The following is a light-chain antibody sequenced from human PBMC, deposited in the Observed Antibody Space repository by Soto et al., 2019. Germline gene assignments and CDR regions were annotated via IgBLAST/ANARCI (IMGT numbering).Light chain of an antibody. V-gene: IGKV3-15*01. CDR3: QQYNDWPLT. J-gene: IGKJ1*01. CDR1: QSVSSN. CDR2: GAF. Sequence: EIVLTQSPGTLSLPPGERATLSCRASQSVSSNLAWYQQKPGQAPSLLIYGAFTRATGIPARFSGTGSGTEFTLTISSLQSEDFALYYCQQYNDWPLTFGQGTKVDIK.